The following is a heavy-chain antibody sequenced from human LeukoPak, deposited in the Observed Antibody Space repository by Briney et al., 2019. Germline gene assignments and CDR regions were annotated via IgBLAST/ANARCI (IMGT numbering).Heavy chain of an antibody. Sequence: PGGSLRLSWAASGXTFSDYYVSWIRQAPGKGLEWVSYISSSSSYTNYADSVKGRFTISRDNAKNSLYLQMNSLRAEDTAVYYCARTAAGRGWDDWFDPWGQGTLVTVSS. V-gene: IGHV3-11*06. CDR2: ISSSSSYT. CDR3: ARTAAGRGWDDWFDP. D-gene: IGHD1-26*01. CDR1: GXTFSDYY. J-gene: IGHJ5*02.